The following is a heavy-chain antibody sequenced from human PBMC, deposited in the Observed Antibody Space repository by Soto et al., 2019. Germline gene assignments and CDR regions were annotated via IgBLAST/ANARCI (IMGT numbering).Heavy chain of an antibody. CDR1: GGSFSGYY. CDR2: INHSGST. J-gene: IGHJ6*02. Sequence: SETLSLTCAVYGGSFSGYYWSWIRQPPGKGLEWIGEINHSGSTNYNPSLKSRVTISVDTAKNQFSLKLSSVTAADTAVYYCARGMVALRVVVATYYYYGMDVWGHGTTVTVSS. CDR3: ARGMVALRVVVATYYYYGMDV. D-gene: IGHD2-15*01. V-gene: IGHV4-34*01.